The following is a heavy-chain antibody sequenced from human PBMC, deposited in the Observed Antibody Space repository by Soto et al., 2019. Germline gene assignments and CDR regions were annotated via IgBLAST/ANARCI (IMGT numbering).Heavy chain of an antibody. V-gene: IGHV3-30-3*01. CDR3: ARGKKITIFGVVIIPPPVDP. CDR2: ISYDGSNK. CDR1: GFTFSSYA. D-gene: IGHD3-3*01. Sequence: QVQLVESGEGVVQPGRSLRLSCAASGFTFSSYAMHWVRQAPGKGLEWVAVISYDGSNKYYADSVKGRFTISRDNSRNTLYLQMNSLRAEDTAVYYCARGKKITIFGVVIIPPPVDPWGQGTLVTVSS. J-gene: IGHJ5*02.